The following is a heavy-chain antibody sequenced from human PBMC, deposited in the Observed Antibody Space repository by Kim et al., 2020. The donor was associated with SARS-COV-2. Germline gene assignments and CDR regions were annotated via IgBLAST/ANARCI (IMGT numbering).Heavy chain of an antibody. Sequence: GGSLRLSCAASGFIFSSYGMHWVRQAPGKGLGWVAVISFDGNNKHYVDSAKGRFTTSRDNSKNTLYLQMNSLRAEDTAVYYCAAGRTMVRGIIGWYYYGIDVWGQG. CDR1: GFIFSSYG. J-gene: IGHJ6*01. CDR2: ISFDGNNK. D-gene: IGHD3-10*01. CDR3: AAGRTMVRGIIGWYYYGIDV. V-gene: IGHV3-30*03.